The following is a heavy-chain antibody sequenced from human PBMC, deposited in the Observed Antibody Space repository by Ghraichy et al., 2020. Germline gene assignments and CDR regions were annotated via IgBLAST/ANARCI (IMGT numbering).Heavy chain of an antibody. CDR3: ARRGYRWTHGMGPRIDY. Sequence: GGSLRLSCAASGVTFRAYAMHWVRQAPGTGLQWVAVISYDGTNKFYADSVKGRFTISRDNSKNTLYLQMNSLRPEDTAMYYCARRGYRWTHGMGPRIDYLGQRTLVT. J-gene: IGHJ4*02. CDR2: ISYDGTNK. CDR1: GVTFRAYA. V-gene: IGHV3-30-3*01. D-gene: IGHD3-16*02.